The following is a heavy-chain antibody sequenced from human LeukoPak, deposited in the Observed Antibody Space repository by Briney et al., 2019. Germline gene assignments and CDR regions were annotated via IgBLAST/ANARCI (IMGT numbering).Heavy chain of an antibody. Sequence: PSETLSLTCTVSGGSISSSTYYWSWIRQPAGKGLEWIGRIYTSGSTNYNPSLKSRVTMSVDTSKNQFSLKLSSVTAADTAVYYCARDRAGYFDPWGQGTLVTASS. CDR3: ARDRAGYFDP. V-gene: IGHV4-61*02. D-gene: IGHD5-18*01. J-gene: IGHJ5*02. CDR2: IYTSGST. CDR1: GGSISSSTYY.